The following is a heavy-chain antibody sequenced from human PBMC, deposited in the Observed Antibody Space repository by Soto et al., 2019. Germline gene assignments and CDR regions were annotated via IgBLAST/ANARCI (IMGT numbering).Heavy chain of an antibody. CDR3: ARQRTSVVTQAYFDV. CDR2: IYYSGST. V-gene: IGHV4-39*01. Sequence: PSETLSVTCTVSGGSIRSGGYYWGWIRQHPGKGLEWIGSIYYSGSTYNNPSLRSRVSMSIDTSKDQFSLKLKSVTAADTALYFCARQRTSVVTQAYFDVWGPGSLVTVSS. J-gene: IGHJ4*02. D-gene: IGHD2-21*02. CDR1: GGSIRSGGYY.